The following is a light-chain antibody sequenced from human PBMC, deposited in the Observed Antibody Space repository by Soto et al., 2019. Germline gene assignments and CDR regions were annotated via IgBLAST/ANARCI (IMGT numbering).Light chain of an antibody. J-gene: IGKJ1*01. CDR2: GAS. V-gene: IGKV3-15*01. CDR3: QHYNNWPRT. Sequence: EIVMTQSPATLSVSPGERATLSCRASQSVSSNLAWYQQKPGQAPRLLIYGASTRAPGIPARFSGSGSGTEFTLTISSLQSEDLAVYYCQHYNNWPRTFGQGTKVEIK. CDR1: QSVSSN.